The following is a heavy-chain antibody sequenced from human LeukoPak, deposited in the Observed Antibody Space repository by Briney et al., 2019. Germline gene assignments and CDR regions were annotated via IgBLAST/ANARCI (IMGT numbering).Heavy chain of an antibody. Sequence: GASVKVSCKASGYTFTGYYMHWVRQAPGQGLEWMGWINPNSGGTNYAQKFQGRVTMTRDTSISTAYMELSRLRSGDTAVYYCATLIVGATRNEYFQHWGQGTLVTVSS. CDR2: INPNSGGT. D-gene: IGHD1-26*01. CDR3: ATLIVGATRNEYFQH. CDR1: GYTFTGYY. V-gene: IGHV1-2*02. J-gene: IGHJ1*01.